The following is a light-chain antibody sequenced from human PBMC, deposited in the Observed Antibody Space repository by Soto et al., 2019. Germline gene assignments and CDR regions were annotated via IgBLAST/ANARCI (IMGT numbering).Light chain of an antibody. V-gene: IGKV3-11*01. J-gene: IGKJ3*01. CDR2: DAS. Sequence: EVVLTQSPATLSLSPGERATLSCRASQSVSSYLAWYQQKPGQAPRLLIYDASNRATGIPARFSGSGSGTDFTLTISSLEPEDFAVYYCQQRSNWPLTFGPGTKEDI. CDR1: QSVSSY. CDR3: QQRSNWPLT.